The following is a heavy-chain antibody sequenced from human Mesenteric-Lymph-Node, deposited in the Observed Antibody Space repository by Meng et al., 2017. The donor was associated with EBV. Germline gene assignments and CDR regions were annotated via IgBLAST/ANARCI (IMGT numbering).Heavy chain of an antibody. V-gene: IGHV4-34*01. CDR3: ARGEKGPIDY. CDR1: GGSFSGYY. CDR2: INHSGST. Sequence: QVQLQQCGAGLLKPSETLSLTCAVYGGSFSGYYWSWIRQPPGKGLEWIGEINHSGSTNYNPSLKSRVTISVDTSKNQFSLKLSSVTAADTAVYYCARGEKGPIDYWGQGTLVTVSS. J-gene: IGHJ4*02.